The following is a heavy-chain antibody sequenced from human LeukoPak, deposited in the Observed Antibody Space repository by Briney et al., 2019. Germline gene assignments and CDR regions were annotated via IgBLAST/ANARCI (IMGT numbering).Heavy chain of an antibody. J-gene: IGHJ4*02. V-gene: IGHV7-4-1*02. CDR1: GYTFTSYA. Sequence: GASVKVSCKASGYTFTSYAMNWVRQAPGQGLEWMGWINTNTGNPTYAQGFTGRFVFSLDTSVSTAYPQISSLKAEDTAVYYCARVSFLDTAMVIFDYWGQGTLVTVSS. CDR2: INTNTGNP. D-gene: IGHD5-18*01. CDR3: ARVSFLDTAMVIFDY.